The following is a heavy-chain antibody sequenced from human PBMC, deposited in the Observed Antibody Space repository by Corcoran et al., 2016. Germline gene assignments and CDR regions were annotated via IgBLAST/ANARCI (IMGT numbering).Heavy chain of an antibody. CDR2: IYTSGSN. CDR3: ARGATHWTWSSCAIDV. V-gene: IGHV4-4*07. Sequence: QVQLQESGPGLVKPSETLSLTCTVSGGSIGNYYWSWIRQPAGKGLECIGRIYTSGSNNYNPSLRSGVTMTVDTSKDQFALRLSSVTAADAAVYYWARGATHWTWSSCAIDVWGQGTLVTVSS. D-gene: IGHD6-13*01. CDR1: GGSIGNYY. J-gene: IGHJ4*02.